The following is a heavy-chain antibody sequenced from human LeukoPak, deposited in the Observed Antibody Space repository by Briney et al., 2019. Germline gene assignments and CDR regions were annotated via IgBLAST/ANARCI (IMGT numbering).Heavy chain of an antibody. J-gene: IGHJ4*02. CDR3: ARVGRGDHTWGSYYCDH. D-gene: IGHD3-16*01. V-gene: IGHV4-59*01. Sequence: PSETLSLTCTVSGDSFGSYRWSWLRQSPGKGLEWIGYISPSGSTSYNPSLKSRVTFSVDTSKSQFSLRLTSVTAADTAVYYCARVGRGDHTWGSYYCDHWGQGTLVSVSS. CDR2: ISPSGST. CDR1: GDSFGSYR.